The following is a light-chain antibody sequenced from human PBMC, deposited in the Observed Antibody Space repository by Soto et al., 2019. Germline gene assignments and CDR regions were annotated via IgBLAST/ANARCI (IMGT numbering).Light chain of an antibody. J-gene: IGKJ1*01. CDR3: QQYGTSPWT. Sequence: EVVLTQSPGTLSLYRGERATLSCRASQSVNNNYLAWYQQIPGQAPRLLIYGASNRAPGIPDRFSGSGSGTDFTLTIRRLEPEDFAVYYCQQYGTSPWTFGQGTKVEI. V-gene: IGKV3-20*01. CDR1: QSVNNNY. CDR2: GAS.